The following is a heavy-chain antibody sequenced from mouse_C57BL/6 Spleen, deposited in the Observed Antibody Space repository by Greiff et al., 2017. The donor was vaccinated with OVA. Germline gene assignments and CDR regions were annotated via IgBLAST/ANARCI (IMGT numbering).Heavy chain of an antibody. Sequence: VQRVEPGAELVKPGASVKLSCKASGYTFTDYNMHWVKQRPGQGLEWIGVINPNNGGTIYNEKFKGKATLTVDKSSSTAYMQLSSLTSEDTAVYYCARAYYCDNTYDYWGQGTTLTVSS. CDR1: GYTFTDYN. D-gene: IGHD5-1-1*01. CDR2: INPNNGGT. V-gene: IGHV1-64*01. J-gene: IGHJ2*01. CDR3: ARAYYCDNTYDY.